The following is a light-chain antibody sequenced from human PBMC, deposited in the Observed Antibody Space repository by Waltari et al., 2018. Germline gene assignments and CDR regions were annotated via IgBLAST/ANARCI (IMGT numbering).Light chain of an antibody. CDR3: SSYAGNNVV. Sequence: QSALTQPPSASGSPGQSVSISCTGTSSDVGGYKYVSWYQQHPGQAPKLLIYEVSKRHSGVPDRFSGSKSGNTASLTVSGLQVEDEAGYYCSSYAGNNVVFGGGTKLTVL. CDR1: SSDVGGYKY. CDR2: EVS. V-gene: IGLV2-8*01. J-gene: IGLJ2*01.